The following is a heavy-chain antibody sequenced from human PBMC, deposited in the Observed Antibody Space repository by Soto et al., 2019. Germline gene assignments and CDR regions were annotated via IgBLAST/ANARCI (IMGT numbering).Heavy chain of an antibody. V-gene: IGHV3-23*01. CDR3: AKDQPPGTYSYGYFDF. Sequence: GGSLRLSCVASGFTFSNYAMSWVRQAPGKGLEWVSAISGSDGRTYYGGSVKGRFTISRDNLKNMVYLQMSSLRAEDTAIYYCAKDQPPGTYSYGYFDFWGQGALVTVSS. D-gene: IGHD5-18*01. J-gene: IGHJ4*02. CDR1: GFTFSNYA. CDR2: ISGSDGRT.